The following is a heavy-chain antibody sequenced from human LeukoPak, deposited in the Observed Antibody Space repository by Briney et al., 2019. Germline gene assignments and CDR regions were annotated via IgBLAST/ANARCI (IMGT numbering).Heavy chain of an antibody. V-gene: IGHV3-11*01. CDR2: ISGSGSTI. CDR1: GFTFSDAW. Sequence: GGSLRLSCVASGFTFSDAWMSWVRQSPGKGLEWVSYISGSGSTISYADSVKGRFTISRDNAKNSLYLQMNSLRPEDTAMYYCARDWNQLLYNWYDSWGQGTLVTVSS. D-gene: IGHD2-21*01. J-gene: IGHJ5*01. CDR3: ARDWNQLLYNWYDS.